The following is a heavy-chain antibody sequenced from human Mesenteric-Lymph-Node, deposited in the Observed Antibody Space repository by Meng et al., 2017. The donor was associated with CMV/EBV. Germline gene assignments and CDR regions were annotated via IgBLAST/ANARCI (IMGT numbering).Heavy chain of an antibody. CDR2: IYSNGAT. CDR3: ARHPAAFYFDN. J-gene: IGHJ4*02. V-gene: IGHV4-39*01. D-gene: IGHD2-2*01. CDR1: GDSILPGHYY. Sequence: CTLSGDSILPGHYYCGWIRQPPGKGLQCIGSIYSNGATYYNPSLKSRVTVSVDTSKSQFSLRLNSVTAADTAVYYCARHPAAFYFDNWGQGTLVTVSS.